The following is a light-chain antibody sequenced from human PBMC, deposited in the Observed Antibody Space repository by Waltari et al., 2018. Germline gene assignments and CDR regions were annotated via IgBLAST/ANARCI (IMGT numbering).Light chain of an antibody. CDR2: EVS. CDR1: SSDVGSYNR. Sequence: QSALTQPPSVSGSPGQSVTISCTGTSSDVGSYNRVSWYQQPPDTAPKLMIYEVSNRPSGVPVRFSGSKSGNTASLTISGLQGEDEADYFCCSYTTSRTYVFGTGTKVTVL. V-gene: IGLV2-18*02. CDR3: CSYTTSRTYV. J-gene: IGLJ1*01.